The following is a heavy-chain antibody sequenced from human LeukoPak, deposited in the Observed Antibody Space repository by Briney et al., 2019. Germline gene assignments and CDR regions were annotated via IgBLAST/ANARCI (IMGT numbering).Heavy chain of an antibody. CDR1: GDSVSRNTGA. CDR3: ARQVASWYYDY. J-gene: IGHJ4*02. D-gene: IGHD6-13*01. Sequence: SQTLSLTCGISGDSVSRNTGAWNWIRQSPSRGLEWLGRTYYRSKWSNDYAVSVKSRISINPDTSKNQFSLQLYSVTPEDTAVYYCARQVASWYYDYWGQGTLVTVSS. V-gene: IGHV6-1*01. CDR2: TYYRSKWSN.